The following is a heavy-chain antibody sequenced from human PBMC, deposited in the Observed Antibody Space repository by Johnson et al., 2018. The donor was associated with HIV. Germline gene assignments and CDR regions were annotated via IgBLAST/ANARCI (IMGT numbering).Heavy chain of an antibody. V-gene: IGHV3-9*01. CDR1: GFTFDDYA. J-gene: IGHJ1*01. CDR3: AKGGGTSGAAVLELGDNVRGLLGLRWAM. Sequence: VQLVESGGGLVQPGMSLRLSCAASGFTFDDYAMHWVRQAPGKGLEWVSGISWNSGSIDYADSVKGRFTISRDNAKNSLYLQMNSLRAEDTAVYYCAKGGGTSGAAVLELGDNVRGLLGLRWAMWG. CDR2: ISWNSGSI. D-gene: IGHD3-10*02.